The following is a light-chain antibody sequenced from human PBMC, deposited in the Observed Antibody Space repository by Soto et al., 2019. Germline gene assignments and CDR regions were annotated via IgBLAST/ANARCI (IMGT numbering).Light chain of an antibody. CDR3: QHYNSYSEA. CDR1: QGISNF. V-gene: IGKV1-5*03. Sequence: DIQMTQSPSTLSGSVGDRVTITCRASQGISNFLAWYQQKPGKAPKLLIYKASTLKSGVPSRFSGSGSGTEFTLTISSLQPDDFATYYCQHYNSYSEAFGQGTKV. J-gene: IGKJ1*01. CDR2: KAS.